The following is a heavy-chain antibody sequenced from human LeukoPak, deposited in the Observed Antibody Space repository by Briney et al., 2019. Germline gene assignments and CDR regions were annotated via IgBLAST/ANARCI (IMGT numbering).Heavy chain of an antibody. CDR1: GGSISSSSYY. V-gene: IGHV4-39*01. D-gene: IGHD1-14*01. Sequence: SETLSLTCTVSGGSISSSSYYWGWIRQPPGKGLEWIGSIYYSGSTYYNPSLKSRVTISVDTSKNQFSLKLSSVTAADMAVYYCARAVPPTLDPWGQGTLVTVSS. CDR2: IYYSGST. J-gene: IGHJ5*02. CDR3: ARAVPPTLDP.